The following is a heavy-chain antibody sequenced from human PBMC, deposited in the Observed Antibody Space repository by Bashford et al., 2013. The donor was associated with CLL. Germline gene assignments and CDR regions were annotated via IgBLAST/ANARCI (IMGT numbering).Heavy chain of an antibody. CDR1: GFTFSSYW. CDR3: ARGYYYDSSGYFPIDY. Sequence: GSLRLSCAASGFTFSSYWMHWVRQAPGKGLVWVSRINSDGSSTSYADSVKGRFTISRDNAKNTLYLQMNSLRAEDTAVYYCARGYYYDSSGYFPIDYWGRGNPSVTVSS. V-gene: IGHV3-74*01. J-gene: IGHJ4*02. CDR2: INSDGSST. D-gene: IGHD3-22*01.